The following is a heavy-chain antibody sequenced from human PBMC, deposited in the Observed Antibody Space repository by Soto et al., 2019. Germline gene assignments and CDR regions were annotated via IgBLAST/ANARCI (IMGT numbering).Heavy chain of an antibody. Sequence: PSETLSLTCTVSGGSISSTSYYWGWIRQPPGKGLEWIGSIYYSGSTYYSPSLKSRVTISADTSKNQFSLKLSSVTAADTAGYYCARGYSYGFLDYSAQGSLVIGSS. CDR1: GGSISSTSYY. D-gene: IGHD5-18*01. V-gene: IGHV4-39*01. CDR3: ARGYSYGFLDY. CDR2: IYYSGST. J-gene: IGHJ4*02.